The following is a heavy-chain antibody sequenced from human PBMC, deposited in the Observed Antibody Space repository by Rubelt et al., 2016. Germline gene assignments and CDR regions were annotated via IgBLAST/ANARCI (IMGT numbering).Heavy chain of an antibody. D-gene: IGHD5-12*01. J-gene: IGHJ4*02. CDR1: GYTFTGYY. Sequence: QVQLVQSGAEVKKPGASVKVSCKASGYTFTGYYMHWVRQAPGQGLEWMGWINPNSGGTNYAQKFQGRVTMTRDTSVSTAYMELGRPTSDDTAVYYCARGNSGYDYGLDYWGQGTLVTVSS. V-gene: IGHV1-2*02. CDR2: INPNSGGT. CDR3: ARGNSGYDYGLDY.